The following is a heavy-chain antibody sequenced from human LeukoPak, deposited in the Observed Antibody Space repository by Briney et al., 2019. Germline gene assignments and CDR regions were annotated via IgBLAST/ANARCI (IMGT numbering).Heavy chain of an antibody. CDR1: GGSISSSNW. J-gene: IGHJ6*02. Sequence: SETLSLTCAVSGGSISSSNWWSWVRQPPGKGLEWIGEIYHSGSTNYNPSLKSRVTISVDKSKNQFSLKLSSVTAADTAVYYCARDQVLKLGPNLLTAQRLGMDVWGQGTTVTVSS. V-gene: IGHV4-4*02. CDR3: ARDQVLKLGPNLLTAQRLGMDV. D-gene: IGHD3-10*01. CDR2: IYHSGST.